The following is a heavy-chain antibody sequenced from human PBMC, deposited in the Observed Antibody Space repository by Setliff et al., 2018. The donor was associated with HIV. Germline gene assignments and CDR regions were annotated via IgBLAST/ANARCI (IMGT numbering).Heavy chain of an antibody. CDR3: ATGAETYSSSWEAYYMDV. CDR2: VDPEDGET. Sequence: ASVKVSCKSSGYTFTDYYIHWVQQAPGKGLEWMGRVDPEDGETIYAERFQGRVTITADTPTDTSYMELSSLRSEDTAVYYCATGAETYSSSWEAYYMDVWGKGTTVTVSS. J-gene: IGHJ6*03. CDR1: GYTFTDYY. D-gene: IGHD6-13*01. V-gene: IGHV1-69-2*01.